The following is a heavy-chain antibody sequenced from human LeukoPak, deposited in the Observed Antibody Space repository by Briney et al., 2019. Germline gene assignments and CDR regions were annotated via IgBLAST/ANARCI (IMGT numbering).Heavy chain of an antibody. J-gene: IGHJ4*02. CDR3: VHLNVQGSTSIDS. CDR2: IYWDDDK. CDR1: GFSLNTRGVG. V-gene: IGHV2-5*02. D-gene: IGHD1-1*01. Sequence: ESGPTLVKPTQTLTLTCTFSGFSLNTRGVGVGWIRQPATKALEWLAHIYWDDDKRHSPSLKSRLTIAKDTSKNQVVLTMTNLDPVDTATYFCVHLNVQGSTSIDSWGQGTPVTVSS.